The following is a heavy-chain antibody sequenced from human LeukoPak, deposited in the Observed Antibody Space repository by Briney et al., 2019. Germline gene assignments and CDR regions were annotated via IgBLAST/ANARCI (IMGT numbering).Heavy chain of an antibody. J-gene: IGHJ4*02. D-gene: IGHD3-3*01. CDR2: IWYDGSNK. CDR1: GFTFSSYG. CDR3: ARDHYDSFQYDY. V-gene: IGHV3-33*01. Sequence: PGGSLRLSCAASGFTFSSYGMHWVRQAPGKGLEWVAVIWYDGSNKYYADSVKGRFTISRDNSKNTLYLQMNSLRAEDTAMYYCARDHYDSFQYDYWGQGTLVTVSS.